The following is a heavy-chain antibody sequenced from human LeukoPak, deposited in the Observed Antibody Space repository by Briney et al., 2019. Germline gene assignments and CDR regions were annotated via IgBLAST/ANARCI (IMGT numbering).Heavy chain of an antibody. Sequence: GGSLRLSCAASGFTFSSYTMNWVRQAPGKGLEYVSSISSSHIYYADSVKGRFTISRDNTKSSLYLQMNSLRAEDMAVYYCARGYCGGDCYGDWGQGTLVTASS. V-gene: IGHV3-21*01. J-gene: IGHJ1*01. CDR3: ARGYCGGDCYGD. D-gene: IGHD2-21*02. CDR1: GFTFSSYT. CDR2: ISSSHI.